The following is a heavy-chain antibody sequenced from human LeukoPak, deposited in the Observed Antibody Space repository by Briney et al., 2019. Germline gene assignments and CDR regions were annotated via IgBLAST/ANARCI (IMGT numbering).Heavy chain of an antibody. CDR1: GGSISSYY. Sequence: PSETLSLTCTVSGGSISSYYWSWIRQPAGKGLEWIGRIYTSGSTNYNPSLKSRVTISVDKSKNQFSLKLRSVPAADTAVYYCARGGGQQLVGGYYYYYYMDVWGKGTTVTVSS. CDR2: IYTSGST. J-gene: IGHJ6*03. CDR3: ARGGGQQLVGGYYYYYYMDV. V-gene: IGHV4-4*07. D-gene: IGHD6-13*01.